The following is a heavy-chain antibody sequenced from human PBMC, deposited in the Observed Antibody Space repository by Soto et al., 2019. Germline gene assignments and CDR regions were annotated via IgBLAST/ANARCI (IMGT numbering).Heavy chain of an antibody. V-gene: IGHV4-61*08. J-gene: IGHJ4*02. Sequence: QVQLQESGPGLVKPSETLSLTCTVSGDSVSRADSYWSWVRQPPGKGLEWIGYICCSGSTEYNPSCGVRVPISGDRSKNQLSLKLSPGSAADTGVYFCASGMDNNKVGWWGQGTLVTVSS. CDR3: ASGMDNNKVGW. CDR2: ICCSGST. D-gene: IGHD1-1*01. CDR1: GDSVSRADSY.